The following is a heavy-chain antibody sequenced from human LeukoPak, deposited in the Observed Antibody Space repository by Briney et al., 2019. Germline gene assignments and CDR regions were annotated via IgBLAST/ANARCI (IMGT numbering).Heavy chain of an antibody. CDR2: IIPIFGTA. J-gene: IGHJ2*01. D-gene: IGHD3-10*01. CDR1: GGTFSSYA. V-gene: IGHV1-69*13. Sequence: SVKVSCTASGGTFSSYAISWVRQAPGQGLEWMGGIIPIFGTANYAQKFQGRVTITAGESTSTAYMELSSLRSEDTAAYYCARECGSGSSYHNWYFDLWGRGTLVTVSS. CDR3: ARECGSGSSYHNWYFDL.